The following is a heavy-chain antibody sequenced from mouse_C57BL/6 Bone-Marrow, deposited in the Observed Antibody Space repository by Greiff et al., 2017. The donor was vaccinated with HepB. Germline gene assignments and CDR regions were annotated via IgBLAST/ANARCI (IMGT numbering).Heavy chain of an antibody. CDR3: ASPSWFAY. CDR2: INPSSGYT. J-gene: IGHJ3*01. V-gene: IGHV1-4*01. Sequence: LQESGAELARPGASVKMSCKASGYTFTSYTMHWVKQRPGQGLEWIGYINPSSGYTKYNQKFKDKATLTADKSSSTAYMQLSSLTSEDSAVYYCASPSWFAYWGQGTRVTVSA. CDR1: GYTFTSYT.